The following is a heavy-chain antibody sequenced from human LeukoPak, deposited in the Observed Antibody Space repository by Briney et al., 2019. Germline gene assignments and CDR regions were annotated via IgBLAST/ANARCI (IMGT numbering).Heavy chain of an antibody. D-gene: IGHD3-3*01. Sequence: KPSETLSLTCTVSGGSISSYYWSWIRQPPGKGLEWIGYIYYSGSTNYNPSLKSRVTISVDTSKNQFPLKLSSVTAADTAVYYCASSLWSGYYGHYYYMDVWGKGTTVTVPS. J-gene: IGHJ6*03. CDR3: ASSLWSGYYGHYYYMDV. V-gene: IGHV4-59*01. CDR1: GGSISSYY. CDR2: IYYSGST.